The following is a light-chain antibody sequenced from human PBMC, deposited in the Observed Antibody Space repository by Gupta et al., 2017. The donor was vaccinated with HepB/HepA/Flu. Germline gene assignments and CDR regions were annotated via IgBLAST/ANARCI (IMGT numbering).Light chain of an antibody. V-gene: IGLV3-1*01. CDR3: QAWDSSTAHVV. CDR2: QDS. CDR1: KLGDKY. Sequence: SYELTQPPSVSVSPGQTARTTCSGNKLGDKYACWYQQKPGQSPVLVIYQDSKRPSGIPERFSGSNSGNTATLTISGTQAMDEADYYCQAWDSSTAHVVFGGGTKLTVL. J-gene: IGLJ2*01.